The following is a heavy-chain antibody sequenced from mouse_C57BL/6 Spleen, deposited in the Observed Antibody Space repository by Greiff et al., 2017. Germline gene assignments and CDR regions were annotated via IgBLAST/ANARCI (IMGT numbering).Heavy chain of an antibody. CDR3: AREDGYYGAY. D-gene: IGHD2-3*01. V-gene: IGHV5-16*01. CDR2: INYDGSST. CDR1: GFTFSDYY. Sequence: EVHLVESEGGLVQPGSSMKLSCTASGFTFSDYYMAWVRQVPEKGLEWVANINYDGSSTYYLDSLKSRFIISRDNAKNILYLQMSSLKSEDTATYYCAREDGYYGAYWGQGTLVTVSA. J-gene: IGHJ3*01.